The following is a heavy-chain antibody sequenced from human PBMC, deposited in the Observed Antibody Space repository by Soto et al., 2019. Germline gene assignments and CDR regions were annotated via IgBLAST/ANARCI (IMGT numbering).Heavy chain of an antibody. J-gene: IGHJ6*02. Sequence: PXQALSLTSAISGDSVSSNSAACNLIRQSPSRGLEWLGRTYYRSKWYNDYAVSVKSRITINPDTSKNQFSLQLNSVTPEDTAVYYCARQWVVRGNYGMDVWGQGTTVT. D-gene: IGHD3-10*01. V-gene: IGHV6-1*01. CDR1: GDSVSSNSAA. CDR2: TYYRSKWYN. CDR3: ARQWVVRGNYGMDV.